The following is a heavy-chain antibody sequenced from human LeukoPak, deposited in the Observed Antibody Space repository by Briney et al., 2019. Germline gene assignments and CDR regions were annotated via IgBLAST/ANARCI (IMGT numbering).Heavy chain of an antibody. V-gene: IGHV1-69*13. CDR2: IIPIFGTA. Sequence: ASVKVSCKASGGTFSSYAISWVRQAPGQGLEWMGGIIPIFGTANYAQKFQGRVTITADESTGTAYMELSSLRSEDTAVYYCATVETYYDILTGYSYWGQGTLVTVSS. CDR3: ATVETYYDILTGYSY. J-gene: IGHJ4*02. D-gene: IGHD3-9*01. CDR1: GGTFSSYA.